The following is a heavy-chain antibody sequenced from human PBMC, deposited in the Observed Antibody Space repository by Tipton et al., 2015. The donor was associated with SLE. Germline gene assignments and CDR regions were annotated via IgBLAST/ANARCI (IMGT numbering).Heavy chain of an antibody. J-gene: IGHJ4*02. D-gene: IGHD3-22*01. Sequence: LRLSCTVSGGSISSSSYYWGWIRQPPGKGLEWIGSIYYSGSTYYNPSLKSRVTISVDTSKNQFSLKLSSVTAADPAVYYCARKGYYDSSGYFDYWGQGTLVTVSS. CDR1: GGSISSSSYY. CDR3: ARKGYYDSSGYFDY. CDR2: IYYSGST. V-gene: IGHV4-39*07.